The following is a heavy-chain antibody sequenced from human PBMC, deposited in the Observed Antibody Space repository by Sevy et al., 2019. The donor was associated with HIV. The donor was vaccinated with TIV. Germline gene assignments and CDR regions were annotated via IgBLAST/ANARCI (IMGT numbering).Heavy chain of an antibody. Sequence: ASVKVSCKASGYTFTGHYIHWVRQAPGQGLEWMGWINPNTGDTNYTQKFRGRVIMTRDTSISTASVEVTRLRSDDTAVYYCARGGSLFLEWFLRFDPWGQGTLVTVSS. CDR3: ARGGSLFLEWFLRFDP. J-gene: IGHJ5*02. CDR1: GYTFTGHY. CDR2: INPNTGDT. V-gene: IGHV1-2*02. D-gene: IGHD3-3*01.